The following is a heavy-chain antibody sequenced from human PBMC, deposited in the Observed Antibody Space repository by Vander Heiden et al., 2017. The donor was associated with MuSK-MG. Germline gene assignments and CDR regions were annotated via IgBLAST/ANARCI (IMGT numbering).Heavy chain of an antibody. D-gene: IGHD2-2*01. V-gene: IGHV3-23*01. CDR1: GFTFSRQA. Sequence: EVQLLESGGGLVQPGGSLRLSCAGSGFTFSRQAMGWVRQAPGKGLEWFSAISGSGGSTYYADSVKGRFTISRDNSKNTLYLQMNSLRAEDTAVYYCAKDRGSTAGYWGQGTLVTVSS. CDR2: ISGSGGST. J-gene: IGHJ4*02. CDR3: AKDRGSTAGY.